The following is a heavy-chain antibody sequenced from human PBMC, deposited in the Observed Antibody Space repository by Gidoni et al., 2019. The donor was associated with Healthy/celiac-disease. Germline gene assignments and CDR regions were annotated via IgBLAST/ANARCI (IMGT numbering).Heavy chain of an antibody. CDR1: GFTFSSYG. D-gene: IGHD1-26*01. Sequence: QVQLVESGGGVVQPGRSLRLPCAASGFTFSSYGMHWVRQAPGKGLEWVAVISYDGSNKYYADSVKGRFTISRDNSKNTLYLQMNSLRAEDTAVYYCAKDRQRIVGVGDFDYWGQGTLVTVSS. V-gene: IGHV3-30*18. J-gene: IGHJ4*02. CDR3: AKDRQRIVGVGDFDY. CDR2: ISYDGSNK.